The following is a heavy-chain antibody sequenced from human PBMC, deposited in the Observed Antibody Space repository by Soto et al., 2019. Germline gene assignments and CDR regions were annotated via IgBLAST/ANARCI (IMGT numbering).Heavy chain of an antibody. CDR3: ASRDPGTSVDY. Sequence: SEPLSLTCSVSGGSFTINNWCTWVRQPPGQGLEWIGEIYRTGSTNYNPSLKSRVTISLDKSENQFSLKVTSLTAADTAVYYCASRDPGTSVDYWGQGTVVTVSS. J-gene: IGHJ4*02. D-gene: IGHD1-7*01. CDR2: IYRTGST. V-gene: IGHV4-4*02. CDR1: GGSFTINNW.